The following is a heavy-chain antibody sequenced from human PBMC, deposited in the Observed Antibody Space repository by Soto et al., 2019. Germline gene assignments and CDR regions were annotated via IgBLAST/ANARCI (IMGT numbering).Heavy chain of an antibody. CDR3: ARTIAARPAYYFYY. CDR1: GYTFTSYG. V-gene: IGHV1-18*01. J-gene: IGHJ4*02. Sequence: GASVKVSCKASGYTFTSYGISWVRQAPGQGLEWMGWISAYNGNTNYAQKLQGRVTMTTDTSTSTAYMELRSLRSDDTAVYYCARTIAARPAYYFYYWGQGTLVTVAS. CDR2: ISAYNGNT. D-gene: IGHD6-6*01.